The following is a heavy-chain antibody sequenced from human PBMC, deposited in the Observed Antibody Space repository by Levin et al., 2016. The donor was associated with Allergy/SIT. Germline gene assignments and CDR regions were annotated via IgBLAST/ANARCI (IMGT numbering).Heavy chain of an antibody. J-gene: IGHJ6*03. D-gene: IGHD6-13*01. CDR1: GGSISSGGYY. CDR2: IYYSGST. CDR3: ARGGRIAAAGREGYYYMDV. V-gene: IGHV4-31*03. Sequence: SETLSLTCTVSGGSISSGGYYWSWIRQHPGKGLEWIGYIYYSGSTYYNPSLKSRVTISVDTSKNQFSLKLSSVTAADTAVYYCARGGRIAAAGREGYYYMDVWGKGTTVTVSS.